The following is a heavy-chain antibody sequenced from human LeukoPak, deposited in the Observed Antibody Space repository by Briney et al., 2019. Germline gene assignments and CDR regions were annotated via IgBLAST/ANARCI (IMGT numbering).Heavy chain of an antibody. V-gene: IGHV3-33*01. Sequence: GSLRLSCAASGFTFSSYGMHWVRQAPGKGLEWVAVIWYDGSNKYYADSVKGRFTISRDNSKNTLDLQMNSLRAEDTAVYYRARDRSYDFWSGYSTPDYWGQGTLVTVSS. CDR2: IWYDGSNK. D-gene: IGHD3-3*01. CDR3: ARDRSYDFWSGYSTPDY. J-gene: IGHJ4*02. CDR1: GFTFSSYG.